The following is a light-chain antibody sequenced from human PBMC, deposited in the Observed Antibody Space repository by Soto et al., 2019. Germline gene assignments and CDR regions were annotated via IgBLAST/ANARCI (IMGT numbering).Light chain of an antibody. V-gene: IGKV3D-15*01. CDR3: QQYNSYSPT. Sequence: MTQSPSTLSASLGDRVTITCRASQSVSSSYLAWYQQKPGQAPRLLIYGASRRATGIPARFSGSGSGTEFTLTISSLQSEDFATYYCQQYNSYSPTFGQGTRLEIK. CDR2: GAS. CDR1: QSVSSSY. J-gene: IGKJ5*01.